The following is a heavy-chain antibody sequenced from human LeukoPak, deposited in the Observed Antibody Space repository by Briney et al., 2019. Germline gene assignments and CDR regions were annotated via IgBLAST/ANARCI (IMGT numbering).Heavy chain of an antibody. CDR2: IYSGGST. CDR3: ARLPAYCSSTSCYYDY. Sequence: GSLRLSCAASGFTVSSNYMSWVRQAPGKGLEWVSFIYSGGSTYYADSVKGRFTISRDNSKNTLYLQMNSLRAEDTAVYYCARLPAYCSSTSCYYDYWGQGTLVTVSS. V-gene: IGHV3-53*01. D-gene: IGHD2-2*01. J-gene: IGHJ4*02. CDR1: GFTVSSNY.